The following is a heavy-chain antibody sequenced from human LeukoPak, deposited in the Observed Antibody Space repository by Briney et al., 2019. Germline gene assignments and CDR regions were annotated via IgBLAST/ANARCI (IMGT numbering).Heavy chain of an antibody. Sequence: GGSLRLSCAASGFTFSSYEMNWVRQAPGKGLEWVSYISSSGSTIYYADSVKGRFTISRDNAKNSLYLQMNSLRAEDTAVYYCARDPTFGLTPDAFGIWGQGTMVTVSS. CDR3: ARDPTFGLTPDAFGI. CDR1: GFTFSSYE. J-gene: IGHJ3*02. D-gene: IGHD3-9*01. V-gene: IGHV3-48*03. CDR2: ISSSGSTI.